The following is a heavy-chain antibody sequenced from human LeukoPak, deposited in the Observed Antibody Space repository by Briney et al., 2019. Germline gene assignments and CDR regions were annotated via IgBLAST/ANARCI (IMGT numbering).Heavy chain of an antibody. D-gene: IGHD4-17*01. CDR1: GGSISSGGYS. V-gene: IGHV4-30-2*01. J-gene: IGHJ4*02. CDR2: IYHSGST. CDR3: ARVGAGGDYDSPFFDY. Sequence: SQTLSLTCAVSGGSISSGGYSWSWIRQPPGKGLEWIGYIYHSGSTYYNPSLKSRVTVSVDRSKNQFFLKLSSVTAADTAVYYCARVGAGGDYDSPFFDYWGQGTLVTVSS.